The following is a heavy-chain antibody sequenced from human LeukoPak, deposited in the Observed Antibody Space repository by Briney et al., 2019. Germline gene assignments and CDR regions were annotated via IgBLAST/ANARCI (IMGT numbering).Heavy chain of an antibody. V-gene: IGHV3-21*01. CDR2: ISSSSSYI. D-gene: IGHD6-19*01. Sequence: PGGSLRLSCAASGFTFSSYSMNWVRQAPGKGLEWVSSISSSSSYIYYADSVKGRFTISRDNAKNSLYLQMNSLRAEDTAVYYCVATAKYSSGIFDYWGQGTLVTVSS. CDR1: GFTFSSYS. CDR3: VATAKYSSGIFDY. J-gene: IGHJ4*02.